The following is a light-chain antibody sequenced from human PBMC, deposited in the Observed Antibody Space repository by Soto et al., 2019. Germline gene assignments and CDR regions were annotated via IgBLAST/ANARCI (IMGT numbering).Light chain of an antibody. J-gene: IGLJ1*01. Sequence: QSALTQPRSVSGSPGQSVTISCTGASSDVGGYNYVSWYQQHPGKVSKLMIHDVSKRPSGVPDRFSGSKSGNTASLTISGLQAEDEADYYCCSYAGNSLYVFGTGTKVTVL. CDR2: DVS. CDR3: CSYAGNSLYV. V-gene: IGLV2-11*01. CDR1: SSDVGGYNY.